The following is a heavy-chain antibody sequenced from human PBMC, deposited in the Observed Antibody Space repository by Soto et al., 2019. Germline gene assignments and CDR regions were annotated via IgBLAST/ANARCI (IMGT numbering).Heavy chain of an antibody. CDR2: IYYSGST. CDR3: ARAIKQYYDFWSGYYLDP. Sequence: PSETLSLTCSVSGGSIGGGDDYWSWIRQPPGKGLEWIGYIYYSGSTYYNPSLKSRVTISVDTSKNQFSLKLSSVTAADTAVYYCARAIKQYYDFWSGYYLDPWGQGTLVTVSS. J-gene: IGHJ5*02. CDR1: GGSIGGGDDY. V-gene: IGHV4-30-4*01. D-gene: IGHD3-3*01.